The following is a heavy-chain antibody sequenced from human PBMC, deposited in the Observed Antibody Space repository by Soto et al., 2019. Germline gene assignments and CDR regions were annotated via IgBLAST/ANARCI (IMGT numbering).Heavy chain of an antibody. CDR2: IYYSGST. CDR3: AAGGGLPRYY. Sequence: SETLSLTCTVSGGSISSGGYYWSWIRPHPGKGLEWIGYIYYSGSTYYNPSLKSRVTISVDTSKNQFSLKLSSVTAADTAVYYCAAGGGLPRYYWGQGTLVNVSS. J-gene: IGHJ4*02. CDR1: GGSISSGGYY. D-gene: IGHD5-12*01. V-gene: IGHV4-31*03.